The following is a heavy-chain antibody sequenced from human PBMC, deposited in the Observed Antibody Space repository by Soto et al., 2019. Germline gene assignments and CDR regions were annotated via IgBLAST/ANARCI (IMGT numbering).Heavy chain of an antibody. V-gene: IGHV1-69*01. CDR2: IIPNFGTA. CDR1: GGTFSSYA. Sequence: QVQLVQSGAEVKKPGSSVKVSCKASGGTFSSYAISWVRQAPGQGLEWMGGIIPNFGTANYAQKFQGRVTITADESTSTAYMELSSLRSEDTAVYYCRFRYSSGYGMDVWGQGTTVTVSS. D-gene: IGHD6-25*01. J-gene: IGHJ6*02. CDR3: RFRYSSGYGMDV.